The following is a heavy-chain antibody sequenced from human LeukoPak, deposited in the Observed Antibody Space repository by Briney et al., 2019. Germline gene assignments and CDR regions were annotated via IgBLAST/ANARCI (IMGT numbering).Heavy chain of an antibody. CDR2: IYYSGST. Sequence: SETLSLTCTVSGGSISSYYWSWIRQPPGKGLEWIGSIYYSGSTYYNPSLKSRVTISVDTSKNQFSLKLSSVTAADTAVYYCARDLSIRGYYGSGSSFDYWGQGTLVTVSS. CDR3: ARDLSIRGYYGSGSSFDY. CDR1: GGSISSYY. V-gene: IGHV4-59*12. J-gene: IGHJ4*02. D-gene: IGHD3-10*01.